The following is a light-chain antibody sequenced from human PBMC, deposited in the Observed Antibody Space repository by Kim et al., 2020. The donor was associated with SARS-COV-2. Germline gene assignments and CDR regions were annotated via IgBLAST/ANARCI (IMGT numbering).Light chain of an antibody. CDR2: KAS. CDR3: QHYNNYPWT. Sequence: ASVGDRITITCRASQSISNWLAWYQHKPGKAPKLLIYKASSLESGVPSRFSGSGSGTEFTLTISSLQPDDFATYYCQHYNNYPWTFGQGTKVDIK. V-gene: IGKV1-5*03. CDR1: QSISNW. J-gene: IGKJ1*01.